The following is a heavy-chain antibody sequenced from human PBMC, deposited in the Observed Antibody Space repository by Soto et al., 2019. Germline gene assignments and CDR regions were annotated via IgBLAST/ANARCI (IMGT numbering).Heavy chain of an antibody. J-gene: IGHJ3*02. CDR2: IIPIFGTA. Sequence: GASVKVSCKASGYTFTSYAMHWVRQAPGQGLEWMGGIIPIFGTANYAQKFQGRVTITADESTSTAYMELSSLRSEDTAVYYCARDHRVNAFDIWGQGTMVT. V-gene: IGHV1-69*13. D-gene: IGHD6-13*01. CDR3: ARDHRVNAFDI. CDR1: GYTFTSYA.